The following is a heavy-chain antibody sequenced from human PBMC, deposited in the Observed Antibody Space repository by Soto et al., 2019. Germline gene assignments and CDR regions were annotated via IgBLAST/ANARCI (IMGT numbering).Heavy chain of an antibody. CDR2: IYYSGST. D-gene: IGHD2-2*02. CDR3: ARQVPAAIRLGWFDP. Sequence: SETLSLTCTVSGGSISRSTYYWGWIRQPPGKGLEWIGSIYYSGSTYYRPSLKSRVTISVDTSKNQFSLKLSSVTAADTAVYYCARQVPAAIRLGWFDPWGQGTLVTVPS. J-gene: IGHJ5*02. CDR1: GGSISRSTYY. V-gene: IGHV4-39*01.